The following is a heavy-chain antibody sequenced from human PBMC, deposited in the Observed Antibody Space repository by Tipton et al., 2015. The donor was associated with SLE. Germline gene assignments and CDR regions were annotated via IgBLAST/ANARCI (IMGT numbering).Heavy chain of an antibody. CDR2: MYSGGNT. CDR3: AREDNFNAFDI. Sequence: SLRLSCAASGFTVSSNYLSWVRQAPGKGLEWVSVMYSGGNTDYADSVKGRFTISRDNSKNTLYLQMNSLRVEDTAVYYCAREDNFNAFDIWGQGTMVTVSS. J-gene: IGHJ3*02. CDR1: GFTVSSNY. D-gene: IGHD1-20*01. V-gene: IGHV3-66*02.